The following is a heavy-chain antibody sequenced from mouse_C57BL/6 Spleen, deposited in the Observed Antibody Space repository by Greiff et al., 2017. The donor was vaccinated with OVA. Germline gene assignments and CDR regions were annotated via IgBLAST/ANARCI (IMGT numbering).Heavy chain of an antibody. V-gene: IGHV5-17*01. CDR1: GFTFSDYG. Sequence: DVKLVESGGGLVKPGGSLKLSCAASGFTFSDYGMHWVRQAPEKGLEWVAYISSGSSTIYYADTVKGRFTISRDNAKNTLFLQMTSLRSEDTAMXYCARNYGSSYGYCDVWGTGTTVTVPS. J-gene: IGHJ1*03. CDR3: ARNYGSSYGYCDV. D-gene: IGHD1-1*01. CDR2: ISSGSSTI.